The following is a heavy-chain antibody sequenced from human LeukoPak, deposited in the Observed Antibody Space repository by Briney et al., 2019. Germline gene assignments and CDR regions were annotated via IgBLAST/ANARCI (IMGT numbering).Heavy chain of an antibody. CDR1: GFTFSSYS. CDR3: ARDTYCSSTSCSPGGYFDY. D-gene: IGHD2-2*01. CDR2: INWNGGST. V-gene: IGHV3-20*04. J-gene: IGHJ4*02. Sequence: PGGSLRLSCAASGFTFSSYSMNWVRQAPGKGLEWVSGINWNGGSTGYADSVKGRLTISRDNAKNSLYLQMNSLRAEDTALYYCARDTYCSSTSCSPGGYFDYWGQGTLVTVPS.